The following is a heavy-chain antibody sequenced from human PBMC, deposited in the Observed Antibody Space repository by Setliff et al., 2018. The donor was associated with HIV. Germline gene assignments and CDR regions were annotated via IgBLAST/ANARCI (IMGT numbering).Heavy chain of an antibody. Sequence: PSETLSLTCTVSGDSISTYCWIWIRQPPGKGLEWIGNIYTSGSTNYNPSLKSRVTISVDASKNQFSLKLTSVTAADSAVYYCARKDWTVAALEYWGQGTLVTVSS. V-gene: IGHV4-4*09. CDR3: ARKDWTVAALEY. CDR1: GDSISTYC. J-gene: IGHJ4*02. CDR2: IYTSGST. D-gene: IGHD1-1*01.